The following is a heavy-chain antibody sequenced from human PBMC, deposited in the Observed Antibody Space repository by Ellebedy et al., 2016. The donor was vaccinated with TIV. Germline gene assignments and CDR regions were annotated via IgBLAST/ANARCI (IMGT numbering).Heavy chain of an antibody. V-gene: IGHV3-30*01. CDR3: VKGAFPVPTVMAV. D-gene: IGHD4-17*01. CDR2: ISSDGSNE. Sequence: GESLKISCAASGFTFNTYTMHWVRQAPGKGLQWVAVISSDGSNEYYAESVKGRFTISRDDSKNTLYLQMNSLRVDDTAIYYCVKGAFPVPTVMAVWGQGTTVTVSS. CDR1: GFTFNTYT. J-gene: IGHJ6*02.